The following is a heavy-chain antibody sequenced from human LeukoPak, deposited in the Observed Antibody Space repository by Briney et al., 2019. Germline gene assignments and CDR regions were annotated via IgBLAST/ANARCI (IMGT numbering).Heavy chain of an antibody. V-gene: IGHV4-59*01. CDR2: IYYSGST. Sequence: SETLSLTCTVSGGSISSYYWSWIRQPPGKGLEWIGHIYYSGSTNYNPSLKSRVTISVDTSKNQFSLKLSSVTAADTAVYYCARGLGATSPVDYWGQGTLVTVSS. CDR1: GGSISSYY. J-gene: IGHJ4*02. D-gene: IGHD1-26*01. CDR3: ARGLGATSPVDY.